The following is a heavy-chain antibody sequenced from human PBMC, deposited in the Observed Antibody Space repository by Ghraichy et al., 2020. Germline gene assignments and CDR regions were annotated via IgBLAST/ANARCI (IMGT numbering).Heavy chain of an antibody. CDR1: GFPFTNFW. Sequence: GGSLRLSCAASGFPFTNFWMTWVRQAPGKGLEWVAFIKQDGTEEYHVDSVKGRFTISRDNAKNSLYLEMNSLRAEDTAVYYCARDIVVVEAAIISYYYGMDVWGQGTTVTVSS. V-gene: IGHV3-7*03. CDR3: ARDIVVVEAAIISYYYGMDV. CDR2: IKQDGTEE. D-gene: IGHD2-2*02. J-gene: IGHJ6*02.